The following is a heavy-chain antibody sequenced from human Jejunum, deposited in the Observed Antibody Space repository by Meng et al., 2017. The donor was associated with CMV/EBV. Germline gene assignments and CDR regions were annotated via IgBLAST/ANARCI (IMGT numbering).Heavy chain of an antibody. J-gene: IGHJ4*02. CDR2: IYFSGTT. V-gene: IGHV4-31*03. D-gene: IGHD1-1*01. CDR1: GVSISSGGYY. Sequence: TVAGVSISSGGYYWNWIRQHPGKGLEWIGQIYFSGTTFYIPSLKGRLTLSVDTSKNQFSLNLSSVTAADTAMYYCARGLDETGFDYWGRGALVTVSS. CDR3: ARGLDETGFDY.